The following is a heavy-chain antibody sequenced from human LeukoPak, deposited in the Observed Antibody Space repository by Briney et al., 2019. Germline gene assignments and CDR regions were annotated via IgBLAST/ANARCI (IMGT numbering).Heavy chain of an antibody. CDR3: ARDSLIQYGSGSYWGFDY. V-gene: IGHV3-7*03. CDR1: GFIFSNYW. Sequence: GGSLRLSCAASGFIFSNYWMSWVRQAPGKGPEWVGDIKTDGSDKYYVGSVKGRFTISRDNVKNSLYLQMNSLRAEDTAVYYCARDSLIQYGSGSYWGFDYWGQGILVTVSS. J-gene: IGHJ4*02. D-gene: IGHD3-10*01. CDR2: IKTDGSDK.